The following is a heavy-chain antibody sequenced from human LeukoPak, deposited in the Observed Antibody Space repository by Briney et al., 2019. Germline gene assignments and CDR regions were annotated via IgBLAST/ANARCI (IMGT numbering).Heavy chain of an antibody. J-gene: IGHJ3*02. D-gene: IGHD3-22*01. CDR2: IKQDGSEK. Sequence: GGSLRLSCAASRFTFSNYWMSWVRQAPGKGLEWVANIKQDGSEKYYVDSVKGRFTISRDNAKNSMYLQMNSLRAEDTAVYYCARAASHYYDSSGYGALTNAFDIWGQGTMVTVSS. V-gene: IGHV3-7*01. CDR1: RFTFSNYW. CDR3: ARAASHYYDSSGYGALTNAFDI.